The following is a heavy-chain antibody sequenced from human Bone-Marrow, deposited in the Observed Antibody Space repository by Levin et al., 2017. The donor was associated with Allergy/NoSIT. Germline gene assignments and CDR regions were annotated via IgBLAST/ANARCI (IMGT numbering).Heavy chain of an antibody. Sequence: SSETLSLTCAVSGGSFGGYFWTWIRQTPGKGLEWIGEINHSGSTTYNPSLKSRVTMSVDTSKKQFSLNLTYVTAADTAVYYCVREYYYGSASYVTKPYMDVWGKGTTVTVSS. J-gene: IGHJ6*03. CDR2: INHSGST. CDR1: GGSFGGYF. V-gene: IGHV4-34*01. CDR3: VREYYYGSASYVTKPYMDV. D-gene: IGHD3-10*01.